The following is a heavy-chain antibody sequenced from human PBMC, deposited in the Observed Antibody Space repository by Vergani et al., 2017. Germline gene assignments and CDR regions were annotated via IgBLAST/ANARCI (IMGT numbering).Heavy chain of an antibody. V-gene: IGHV3-11*01. CDR3: ARDHRDYNNYPGTFDI. CDR1: GFTFSAHY. CDR2: MSSGDSI. J-gene: IGHJ3*02. D-gene: IGHD5-24*01. Sequence: QVQLVESGGGLVKPGGSLRLSCAASGFTFSAHYMSWVRQAPGKGLECISYMSSGDSIYYADSVKGRFTVSRDNTKNTLYLQMNSLRAEDTAVYYCARDHRDYNNYPGTFDIWGQGSMVTVSS.